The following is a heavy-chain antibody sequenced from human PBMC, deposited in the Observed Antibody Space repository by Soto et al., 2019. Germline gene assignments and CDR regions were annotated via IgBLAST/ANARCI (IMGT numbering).Heavy chain of an antibody. CDR1: GNTLSNYA. Sequence: QVQLVQSGAELKKPRASVKVSCKASGNTLSNYAIYWVRQAPGQSLEWMGWINGGNGNTKYSEHFQGRVTFTRDTSAGTPYMELSSLPSADTPIYYCARDDSGYTGSHYIDYFNFWGQGTLVTVSS. D-gene: IGHD1-26*01. CDR2: INGGNGNT. J-gene: IGHJ4*02. V-gene: IGHV1-3*01. CDR3: ARDDSGYTGSHYIDYFNF.